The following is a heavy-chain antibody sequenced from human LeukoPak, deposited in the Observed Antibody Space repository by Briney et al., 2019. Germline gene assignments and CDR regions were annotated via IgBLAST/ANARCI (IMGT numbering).Heavy chain of an antibody. Sequence: GASVKVSCKASGGTFSSYAISWVRQAPGQGLEWMGGIIPIFGTANYAQKFQGRVTITADESTSTAYMELSSLRSEDTAVYYCARGLSSGWYTGQLSDSQWFHPWGQGTLVTVSS. D-gene: IGHD6-19*01. J-gene: IGHJ5*02. CDR1: GGTFSSYA. CDR2: IIPIFGTA. CDR3: ARGLSSGWYTGQLSDSQWFHP. V-gene: IGHV1-69*13.